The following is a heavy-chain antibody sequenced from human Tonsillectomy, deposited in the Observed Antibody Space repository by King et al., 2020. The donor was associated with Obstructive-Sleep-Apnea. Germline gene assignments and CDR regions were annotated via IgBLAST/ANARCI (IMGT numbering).Heavy chain of an antibody. CDR1: GGSISSSTYY. Sequence: LQLQESGPGLVRPSETLSLTCTVSGGSISSSTYYWGWIRQPPGKGLEWIGSIYDSGSTYYNPSLKSRVTISINTSRNQFSLKLSSVTAADTAVYFCARQTTVTREDYWGQGTLVTVSS. D-gene: IGHD4-17*01. CDR2: IYDSGST. J-gene: IGHJ4*02. V-gene: IGHV4-39*01. CDR3: ARQTTVTREDY.